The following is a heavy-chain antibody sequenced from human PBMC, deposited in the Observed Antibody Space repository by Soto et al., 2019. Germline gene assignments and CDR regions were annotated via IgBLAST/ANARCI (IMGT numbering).Heavy chain of an antibody. J-gene: IGHJ4*02. V-gene: IGHV3-21*01. D-gene: IGHD1-26*01. CDR3: ARTGRWRQFEDY. CDR1: GFTFSDYS. CDR2: ISSSGNYI. Sequence: GGSLRLSCATSGFTFSDYSMNWVRQAPGKGLEWVSSISSSGNYIYSADSVKGRFTISRDNTKSSLNLQMNSLRAEDTAVYYCARTGRWRQFEDYWGQGTLVTVSS.